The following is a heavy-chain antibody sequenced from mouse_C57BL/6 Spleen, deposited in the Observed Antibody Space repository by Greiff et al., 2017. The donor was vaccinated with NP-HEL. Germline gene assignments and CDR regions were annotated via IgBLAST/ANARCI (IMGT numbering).Heavy chain of an antibody. D-gene: IGHD2-1*01. CDR1: GFTFTDYY. CDR3: ARVGGNYGSPFDY. CDR2: IRNKANGYTT. J-gene: IGHJ2*01. V-gene: IGHV7-3*01. Sequence: EVQLVESGGGLVQPGGSLSLSCAASGFTFTDYYMSWVRQPPGKALEWLGFIRNKANGYTTEYSASVKGRFTISRDNSQSILYLQMNALRAEDSATYYCARVGGNYGSPFDYWGQGTTLTVSS.